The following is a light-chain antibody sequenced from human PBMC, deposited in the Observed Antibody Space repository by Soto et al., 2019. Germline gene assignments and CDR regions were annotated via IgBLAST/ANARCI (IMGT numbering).Light chain of an antibody. CDR3: QQYNNWPWT. J-gene: IGKJ1*01. Sequence: EIVMTQSPATLSVSPGERATLSCRASQSVSSNLAWYQQKPGQAPRLLIYDTSARATGIPARFSGSGSGTEFTLTISGLQPEDFAVYYCQQYNNWPWTFGQGTKVDI. V-gene: IGKV3-15*01. CDR1: QSVSSN. CDR2: DTS.